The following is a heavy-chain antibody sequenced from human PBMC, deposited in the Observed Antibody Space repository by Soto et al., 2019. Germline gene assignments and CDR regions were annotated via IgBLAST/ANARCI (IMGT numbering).Heavy chain of an antibody. CDR2: ISYDGSNK. Sequence: GGSLRLSCAASGFTFSSYGMHWVRQAPGKGLEWVAVISYDGSNKYYADSVKGRFTISRDNSKNTLYLQMNSLRAEDTAVYYCAKDNRGGVYPLHFDYWGQSTLVTVFS. CDR3: AKDNRGGVYPLHFDY. CDR1: GFTFSSYG. V-gene: IGHV3-30*18. D-gene: IGHD2-8*01. J-gene: IGHJ4*02.